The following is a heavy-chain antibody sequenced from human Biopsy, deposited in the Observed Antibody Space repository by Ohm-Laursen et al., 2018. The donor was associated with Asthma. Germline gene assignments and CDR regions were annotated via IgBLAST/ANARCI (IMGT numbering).Heavy chain of an antibody. D-gene: IGHD1-26*01. J-gene: IGHJ6*02. V-gene: IGHV4-30-4*01. CDR2: IHHSGYT. CDR1: GGSISSNFYY. CDR3: ARGSSSRLSQWELLVSGGKRAHSYYGMDV. Sequence: SQTLSLTCTVSGGSISSNFYYWGWIRQTPGKGLEWLGDIHHSGYTNYNPSLSSRLTLSVDTSKNQFSLRLTSVTAADTAVYYCARGSSSRLSQWELLVSGGKRAHSYYGMDVWGQGTTVTVSS.